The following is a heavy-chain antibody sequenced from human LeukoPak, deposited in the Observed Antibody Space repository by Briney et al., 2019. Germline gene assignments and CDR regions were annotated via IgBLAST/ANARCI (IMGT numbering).Heavy chain of an antibody. CDR1: GGFISSYY. J-gene: IGHJ4*02. CDR3: ARDLGSSTKLVDS. Sequence: SETLSLTCTVSGGFISSYYWSWIRQPAGKGLEWIGRIYSSGSINYNPSLKSRVTMSVDTSKNQFSLKLSSVTAADTAVYYCARDLGSSTKLVDSWGQGTLVTVSS. CDR2: IYSSGSI. D-gene: IGHD6-13*01. V-gene: IGHV4-4*07.